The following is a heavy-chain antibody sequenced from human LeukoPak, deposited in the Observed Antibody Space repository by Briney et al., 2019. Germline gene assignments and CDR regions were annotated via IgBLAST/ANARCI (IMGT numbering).Heavy chain of an antibody. J-gene: IGHJ4*02. CDR2: IYSGGST. V-gene: IGHV3-66*04. CDR1: GFTVSSNY. CDR3: ARRIRGYSYGFDY. D-gene: IGHD5-18*01. Sequence: GGSLRLSCGGSGFTVSSNYMSWVRQAPGKGLEWVSVIYSGGSTYYADSVKGRLTISRDNSKNTLYLQMNSLRAEDTVVYYCARRIRGYSYGFDYWGQGTLVTVSS.